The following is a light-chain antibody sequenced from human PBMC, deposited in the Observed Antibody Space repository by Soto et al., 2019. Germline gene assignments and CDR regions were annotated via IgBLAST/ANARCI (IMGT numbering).Light chain of an antibody. CDR2: GAS. J-gene: IGKJ1*01. Sequence: IVLTQSPGTLSLSPGEIATLSCRASQSVGSNYVAWYQQKVGQAPRVLIYGASTRATGIPDRFSGGGSGTDFSLTISRLEPEDVAVYYWQQYGGPPPCTFGQGTKLEIK. CDR1: QSVGSNY. V-gene: IGKV3-20*01. CDR3: QQYGGPPPCT.